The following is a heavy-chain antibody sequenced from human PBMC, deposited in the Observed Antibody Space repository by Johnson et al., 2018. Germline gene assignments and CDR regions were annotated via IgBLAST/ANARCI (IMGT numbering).Heavy chain of an antibody. Sequence: VQLVETGAEVKKPGASVKVSCKASGYTFTSYDINWVRQATGQGLEWMGWMNPNSGNTGYAQKFQGRVIMTRNTSISTAYMELSSLRSEDTAVYYCARGSVGATMRGYFQHWGQGTLVTVSS. J-gene: IGHJ1*01. CDR3: ARGSVGATMRGYFQH. D-gene: IGHD1-26*01. CDR2: MNPNSGNT. CDR1: GYTFTSYD. V-gene: IGHV1-8*01.